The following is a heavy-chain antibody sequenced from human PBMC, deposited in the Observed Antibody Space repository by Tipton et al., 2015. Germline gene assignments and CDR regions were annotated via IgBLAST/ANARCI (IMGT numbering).Heavy chain of an antibody. CDR3: ARFRYYGSESERGYFHGLDV. V-gene: IGHV4-59*01. D-gene: IGHD3-10*01. Sequence: TLSLTCTVSDGSISSYYWSWIRQPPGKGLEWIGYIYYTGSTHYNPSLKSRVTISVDTSKSQFFLKLSSVTAADTAVYYCARFRYYGSESERGYFHGLDVWGQGTTVTVSS. CDR1: DGSISSYY. J-gene: IGHJ6*02. CDR2: IYYTGST.